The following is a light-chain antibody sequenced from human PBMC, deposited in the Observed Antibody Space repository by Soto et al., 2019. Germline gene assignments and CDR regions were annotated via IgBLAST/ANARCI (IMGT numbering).Light chain of an antibody. CDR1: QTIDSW. Sequence: DIQMTQSPSTLSASVGDRVTITCRASQTIDSWLAWYQQRPGKPPNLLIYKASTLASGVPSRFSGSGSGTEFTLTINSLQPDDFVTYYCQQYHIYSGTFGQGTKVDIK. CDR3: QQYHIYSGT. V-gene: IGKV1-5*03. J-gene: IGKJ1*01. CDR2: KAS.